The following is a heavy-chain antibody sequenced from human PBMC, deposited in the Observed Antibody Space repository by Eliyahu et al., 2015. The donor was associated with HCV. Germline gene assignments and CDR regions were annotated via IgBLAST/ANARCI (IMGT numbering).Heavy chain of an antibody. Sequence: EVQLVESGGGLVQPGGSLRLXCEASGFAFSDFAMSWVRQTPVKGLEWVSVVYTAPFTTDYADSVNGRFIVSRDNSKNTVSLQMNTLRVEDTAIYYCAKGVIRFGGAPFGSWGQGTQVTVSS. J-gene: IGHJ4*02. D-gene: IGHD3-10*01. CDR3: AKGVIRFGGAPFGS. V-gene: IGHV3-23*03. CDR1: GFAFSDFA. CDR2: VYTAPFTT.